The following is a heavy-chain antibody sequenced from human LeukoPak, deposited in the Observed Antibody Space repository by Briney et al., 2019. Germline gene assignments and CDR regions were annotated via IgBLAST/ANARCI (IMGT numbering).Heavy chain of an antibody. Sequence: GGSLRLSCVASGFTFGKYWMSWVRQAPGKGLEWVANIKLDGSEKNYVDSVKGRFTISRDNSKNTLYLRMNSLRADDTAVYYCARGSSGSFSPLDYWGQGILVTVSS. V-gene: IGHV3-7*03. J-gene: IGHJ4*02. CDR1: GFTFGKYW. CDR2: IKLDGSEK. D-gene: IGHD1-26*01. CDR3: ARGSSGSFSPLDY.